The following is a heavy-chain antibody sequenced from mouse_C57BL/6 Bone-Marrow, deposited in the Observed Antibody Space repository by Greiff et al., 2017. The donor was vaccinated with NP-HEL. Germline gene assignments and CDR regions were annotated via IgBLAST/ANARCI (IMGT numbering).Heavy chain of an antibody. J-gene: IGHJ1*03. V-gene: IGHV1-19*01. Sequence: VQLQQSGPVLVKPGASVKMSCKASGYTFTDYYMNWVKQSHGKSLEWIGVINPYNGGTSYNQKFKGKATLTVDKSSSTAYMELNSLTSEDSAVYYCARWATDWYFDVWGTGTTVTVSS. D-gene: IGHD3-1*01. CDR3: ARWATDWYFDV. CDR1: GYTFTDYY. CDR2: INPYNGGT.